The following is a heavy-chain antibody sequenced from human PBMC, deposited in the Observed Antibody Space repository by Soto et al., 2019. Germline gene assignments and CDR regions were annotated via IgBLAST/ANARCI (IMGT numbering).Heavy chain of an antibody. V-gene: IGHV4-31*03. CDR3: ARDPGAASFDF. J-gene: IGHJ4*02. CDR1: GGSISSGGYY. Sequence: SETLSLTCTVSGGSISSGGYYWSWTRQHPGKGLEWIGYIYYSGSTYYNPSLKSRVTISVDTSKNQFSLKLSSVTAADTAVYFCARDPGAASFDFWAQGTLVTVSS. D-gene: IGHD2-15*01. CDR2: IYYSGST.